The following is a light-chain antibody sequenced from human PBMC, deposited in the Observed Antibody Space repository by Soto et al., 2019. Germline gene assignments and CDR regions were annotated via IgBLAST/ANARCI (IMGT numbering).Light chain of an antibody. CDR1: SIDVGGYKY. CDR2: EVN. J-gene: IGLJ1*01. CDR3: SSYAGINNLGV. Sequence: QSALTQPPSASGSPGQSVTISCTGTSIDVGGYKYVSWYQQHPGKAPKLMIFEVNKRPSGVPDRFSGSKSGNTASLTVSGLQAEDEADYYCSSYAGINNLGVFGTGTKETVL. V-gene: IGLV2-8*01.